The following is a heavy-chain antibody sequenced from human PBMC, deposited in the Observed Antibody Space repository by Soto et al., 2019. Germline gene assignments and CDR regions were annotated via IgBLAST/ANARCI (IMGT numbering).Heavy chain of an antibody. V-gene: IGHV3-48*02. CDR1: GFSFSTYS. CDR2: ISSRSYTI. Sequence: EVQLVESGGGLVQPGGSLRLSCAASGFSFSTYSMNWVRQAPGKGLEWVSYISSRSYTIYYVDSVKGRFTISRDNAKNSFYLKRNSLGEEDTVVYYGGGGGGSSEKGRDVGGQGPTVTVSS. D-gene: IGHD6-6*01. J-gene: IGHJ6*02. CDR3: GGGGGSSEKGRDV.